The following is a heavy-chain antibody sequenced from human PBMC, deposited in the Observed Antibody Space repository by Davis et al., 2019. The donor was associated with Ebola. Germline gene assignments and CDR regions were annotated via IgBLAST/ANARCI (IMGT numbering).Heavy chain of an antibody. V-gene: IGHV3-30*03. CDR2: ISYDGSDK. J-gene: IGHJ4*02. CDR3: ATGNWNCNY. CDR1: GFTFSSYG. D-gene: IGHD1-7*01. Sequence: GGSLRLSCAASGFTFSSYGMQWVRQAPGKGLDWVAVISYDGSDKFYADSVKGRFTISRDNSKNTLYLQMNSLRGEDTAVYYCATGNWNCNYWGQGTLVTVSS.